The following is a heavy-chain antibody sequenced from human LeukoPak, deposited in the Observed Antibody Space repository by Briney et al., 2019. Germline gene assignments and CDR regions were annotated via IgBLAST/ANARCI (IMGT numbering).Heavy chain of an antibody. Sequence: SETLSLTCTVSGGSISSYYWSWIRQPPGKGLEWIGYIYYSGSTNYNPSLKSRVTISVDTSKNQFSLKLSSVTAADTAVYFCARQVHCSSTSCYKFDYWGQGTLVTVSS. CDR3: ARQVHCSSTSCYKFDY. V-gene: IGHV4-59*08. CDR1: GGSISSYY. D-gene: IGHD2-2*02. J-gene: IGHJ4*02. CDR2: IYYSGST.